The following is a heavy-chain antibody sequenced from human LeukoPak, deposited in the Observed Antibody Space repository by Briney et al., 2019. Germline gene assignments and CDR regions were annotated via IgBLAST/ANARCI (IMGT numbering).Heavy chain of an antibody. D-gene: IGHD2-21*01. Sequence: GASVKVSCKASGYTFTDDYIHWVRQAPGQGLEWMGWINPNTGGTNYAQKFRGRVTMTRDTSISTTYMELSRLISDDTAVYYCARGDGGNYDYWGQGTLVTVSS. V-gene: IGHV1-2*02. J-gene: IGHJ4*02. CDR2: INPNTGGT. CDR1: GYTFTDDY. CDR3: ARGDGGNYDY.